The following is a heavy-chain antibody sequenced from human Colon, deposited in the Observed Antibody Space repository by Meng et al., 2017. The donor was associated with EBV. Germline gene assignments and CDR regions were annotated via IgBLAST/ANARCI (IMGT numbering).Heavy chain of an antibody. CDR2: IYYSGST. CDR3: ARHFINWFDP. V-gene: IGHV4-59*08. J-gene: IGHJ5*02. Sequence: QVPLEGPGPGLVKPSEALPLTCTVSGGSIGSYYWSWIRQPPGKGLEWIGYIYYSGSTNYNPSLKSRVTISVDTSKNQFSLKLSSVTAADTAVYYRARHFINWFDPWGQGTLVTVSS. CDR1: GGSIGSYY.